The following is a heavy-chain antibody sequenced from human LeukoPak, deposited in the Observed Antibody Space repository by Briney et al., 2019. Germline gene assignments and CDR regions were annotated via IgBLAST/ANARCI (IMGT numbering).Heavy chain of an antibody. V-gene: IGHV4-34*01. CDR3: ARATRGGVVIIHGMDV. D-gene: IGHD3-3*01. J-gene: IGHJ6*02. CDR1: SDSISGYY. Sequence: SETLSLTCTVSSDSISGYYWSWIRQPPGKGLEWIGEINHSGSTNYNPSLKSRVTISVDTSKNQFSLKLSSVTAADTAVYYCARATRGGVVIIHGMDVWGQGTTVTVSS. CDR2: INHSGST.